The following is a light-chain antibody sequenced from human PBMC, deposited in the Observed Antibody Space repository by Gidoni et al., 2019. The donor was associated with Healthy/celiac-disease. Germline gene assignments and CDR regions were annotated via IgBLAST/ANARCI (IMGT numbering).Light chain of an antibody. CDR3: SSYTSSSTVV. Sequence: QSALTQPASVSGSPCQSITISCTGTSSDVGGYNYVSWYQQHPGKAPKLMIYDVSNRPSGVSNRFSGSKSGNTASLTISGRQAEDEADYYCSSYTSSSTVVFGGGTKLTVL. CDR2: DVS. J-gene: IGLJ2*01. CDR1: SSDVGGYNY. V-gene: IGLV2-14*03.